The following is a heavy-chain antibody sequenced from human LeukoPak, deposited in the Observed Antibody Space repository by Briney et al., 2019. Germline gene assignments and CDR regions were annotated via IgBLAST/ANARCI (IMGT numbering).Heavy chain of an antibody. CDR3: ARDMSRVVAKDY. J-gene: IGHJ4*02. Sequence: ASVKVSCKASGYTFTSYYMHWVRQAPGQGLEWKGIINPSGGSTSYAQKFQGRVTMTRDTSTSTVYMELSSLWSEDTAVYYCARDMSRVVAKDYWGQGTLVTVSS. V-gene: IGHV1-46*01. CDR2: INPSGGST. D-gene: IGHD2-15*01. CDR1: GYTFTSYY.